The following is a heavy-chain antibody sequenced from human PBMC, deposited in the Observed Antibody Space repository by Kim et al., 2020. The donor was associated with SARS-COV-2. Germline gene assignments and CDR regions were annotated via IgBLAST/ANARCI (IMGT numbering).Heavy chain of an antibody. D-gene: IGHD2-2*03. J-gene: IGHJ4*02. V-gene: IGHV3-21*01. Sequence: VTGRFTISRDNAKNSLYLQTNSLRAEDTAVYYCARDQVDIVVVPADYGDYWGQGTLVTVSS. CDR3: ARDQVDIVVVPADYGDY.